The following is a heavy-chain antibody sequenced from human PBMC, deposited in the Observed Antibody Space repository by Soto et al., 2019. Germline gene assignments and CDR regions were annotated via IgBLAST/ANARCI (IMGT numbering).Heavy chain of an antibody. CDR3: AREDYYGSGAHPLFDY. V-gene: IGHV3-33*01. CDR1: GFTFSSYG. Sequence: QVQLVESGGGVVQPGRSLRLSCAASGFTFSSYGMHWVRQAPGKGLEWVAVIWYDGSNKYYADSVKGRFTISRDNSKNTLYLQMNSLRAEDTAVYYCAREDYYGSGAHPLFDYWGQGTLVTVSS. D-gene: IGHD3-10*01. CDR2: IWYDGSNK. J-gene: IGHJ4*02.